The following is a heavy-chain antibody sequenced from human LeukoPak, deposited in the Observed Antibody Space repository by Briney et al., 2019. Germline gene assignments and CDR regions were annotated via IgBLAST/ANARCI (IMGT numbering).Heavy chain of an antibody. CDR3: ATAAAGYYFDH. V-gene: IGHV3-23*01. D-gene: IGHD6-13*01. J-gene: IGHJ4*02. CDR2: ISGSGGST. CDR1: GFTFHSYA. Sequence: GGSLRLPYAASGFTFHSYALSWVRQAPGKGLEWVSTISGSGGSTYYADSVKGRFTISRDNAKNSLYLQMHSLRAEDTAVYYCATAAAGYYFDHWGQRTLVTVSS.